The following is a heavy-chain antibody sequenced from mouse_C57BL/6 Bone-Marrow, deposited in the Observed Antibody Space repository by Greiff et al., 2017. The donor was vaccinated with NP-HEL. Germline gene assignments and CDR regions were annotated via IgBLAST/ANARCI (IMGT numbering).Heavy chain of an antibody. Sequence: EVQLQQSEGGLVQPGSSMKLSCTASGFTFSDYYMAWVRQVPEKGLEWVANINYDGSSTYYLDSLKSRFIISRDNAKNILYLQMSSLKSEDTATYYCARGWPLDYWGQGTTLTVSS. V-gene: IGHV5-16*01. CDR1: GFTFSDYY. D-gene: IGHD2-3*01. CDR2: INYDGSST. CDR3: ARGWPLDY. J-gene: IGHJ2*01.